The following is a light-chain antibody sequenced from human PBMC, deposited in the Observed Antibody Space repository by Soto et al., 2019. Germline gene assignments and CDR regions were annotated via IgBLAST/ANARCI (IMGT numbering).Light chain of an antibody. J-gene: IGKJ1*01. V-gene: IGKV1D-8*01. CDR2: AAS. CDR1: QGISNY. Sequence: MTQAPASLSASVGERVTITCGASQGISNYLAWYQQKPGKAPELLIYAASTLQSGVPSRFSGSGSGTDFTLTISCLQSEDFATYYCQQYYSLPRTFGQGSKVDI. CDR3: QQYYSLPRT.